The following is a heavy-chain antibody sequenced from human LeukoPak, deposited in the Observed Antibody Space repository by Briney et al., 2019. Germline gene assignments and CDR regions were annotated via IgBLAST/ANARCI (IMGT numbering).Heavy chain of an antibody. CDR2: INHSGST. J-gene: IGHJ4*02. V-gene: IGHV4-34*01. CDR3: ARAGRIVGATCLDY. Sequence: PSETLSLTCAVYGGSFSGYYWSWIRQPPGKGLEWIGEINHSGSTNYNPSLKSRVTISVDTSKNQFSLKLSSATAADTAVYYCARAGRIVGATCLDYWGQGTLVTVSS. CDR1: GGSFSGYY. D-gene: IGHD1-26*01.